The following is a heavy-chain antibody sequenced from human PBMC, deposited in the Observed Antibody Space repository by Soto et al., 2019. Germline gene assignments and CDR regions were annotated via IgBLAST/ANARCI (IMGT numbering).Heavy chain of an antibody. J-gene: IGHJ4*02. CDR1: GGSISNYY. Sequence: ETLSLTGNVSGGSISNYYWNWIRQPPGKGLEWIGYISDSGSTMYNPPLMSLVTISADMSKNQVSLNVKSVAAADTAIYYCARARLVGLTNWDDFDYWGQGTMVTVPS. V-gene: IGHV4-59*01. CDR2: ISDSGST. CDR3: ARARLVGLTNWDDFDY. D-gene: IGHD3-16*01.